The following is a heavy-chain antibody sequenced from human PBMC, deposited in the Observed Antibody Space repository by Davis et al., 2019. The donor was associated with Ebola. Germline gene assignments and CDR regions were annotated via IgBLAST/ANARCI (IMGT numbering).Heavy chain of an antibody. CDR1: GYTFTSYG. D-gene: IGHD1-14*01. J-gene: IGHJ5*02. V-gene: IGHV1-18*01. Sequence: ASVKVSCKASGYTFTSYGISWVRQAPGQGLEWMGWISAYNGNTNYAQKLQGRVTMTTDKSTSTAYMELSSLRSEDTAVYYCARAGMYNWFDPWGQGTLVTVSS. CDR2: ISAYNGNT. CDR3: ARAGMYNWFDP.